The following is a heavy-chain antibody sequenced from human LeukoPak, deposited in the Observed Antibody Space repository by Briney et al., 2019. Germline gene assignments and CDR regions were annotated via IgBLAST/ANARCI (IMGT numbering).Heavy chain of an antibody. CDR3: ARSEFEAFDM. CDR1: GFIFSCYS. J-gene: IGHJ3*02. Sequence: PGGSLRLSCAASGFIFSCYSMNWVRQAPGKGLEWVSSINSNSNYMSYADSVKGRFTISRDNAKNSLYLQMTSLRAEDTAVYYCARSEFEAFDMWGQGTMVTVSS. V-gene: IGHV3-21*01. D-gene: IGHD3-10*01. CDR2: INSNSNYM.